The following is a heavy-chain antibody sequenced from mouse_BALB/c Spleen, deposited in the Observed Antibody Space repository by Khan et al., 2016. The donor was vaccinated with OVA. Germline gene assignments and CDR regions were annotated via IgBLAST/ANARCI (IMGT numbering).Heavy chain of an antibody. V-gene: IGHV1-87*01. CDR3: ASYMYEDMDY. D-gene: IGHD2-14*01. CDR1: GYTFTTYW. CDR2: IYSGDGDT. Sequence: VQLQQSGAELARPGASVKLSCKASGYTFTTYWMQWVKQRPGQGLEWIGTIYSGDGDTRYTQNFKDKATLTADKSSSTPYMQLNSLASEDAAVYYWASYMYEDMDYWGQGTTRTVSS. J-gene: IGHJ2*01.